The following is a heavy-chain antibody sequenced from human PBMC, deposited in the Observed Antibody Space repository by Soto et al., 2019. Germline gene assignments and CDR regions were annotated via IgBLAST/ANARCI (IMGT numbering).Heavy chain of an antibody. Sequence: SETLSLTCTVSGDSMINDDFYWSWVRQPPGKGLEWIAYINYSGSTYSNPSLKSPITISVDTSKNLFSLKLNSVTATDTAVYHCARLRLGELSTDFDYWGQGILVTVSS. CDR3: ARLRLGELSTDFDY. CDR1: GDSMINDDFY. D-gene: IGHD3-16*01. J-gene: IGHJ4*02. V-gene: IGHV4-30-4*01. CDR2: INYSGST.